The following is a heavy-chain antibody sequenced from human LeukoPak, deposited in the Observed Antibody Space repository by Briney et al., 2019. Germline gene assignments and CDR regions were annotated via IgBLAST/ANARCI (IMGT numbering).Heavy chain of an antibody. J-gene: IGHJ5*02. CDR1: GASISGITNY. CDR3: ARDKDLAVAANWFDP. CDR2: VDYTGTT. D-gene: IGHD6-19*01. Sequence: PSETLSLSCSVSGASISGITNYWGWIRQPPGKGLEWIGSVDYTGTTFYNPSLKSRVTVSVDTSKNHFSLRLTSVTAADTAVYYCARDKDLAVAANWFDPWGQGTLVIVSS. V-gene: IGHV4-39*02.